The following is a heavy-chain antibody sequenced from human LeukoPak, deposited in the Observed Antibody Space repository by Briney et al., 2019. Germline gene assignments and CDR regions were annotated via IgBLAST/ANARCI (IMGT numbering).Heavy chain of an antibody. CDR1: AASISSIY. D-gene: IGHD5-18*01. V-gene: IGHV4-4*08. CDR3: ATLAGYIYGVASDF. CDR2: IYNTGNN. Sequence: PSESLSLTRPVSAASISSIYRSWVRQPPGKGLEWIAYIYNTGNNNDNASHKIRVSISVDTSRHQFSLKLSSVTAADTAVYYCATLAGYIYGVASDFWGEGTLVTVSS. J-gene: IGHJ4*02.